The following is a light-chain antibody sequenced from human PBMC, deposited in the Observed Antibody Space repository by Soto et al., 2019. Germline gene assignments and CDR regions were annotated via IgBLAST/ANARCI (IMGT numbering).Light chain of an antibody. CDR2: KAS. CDR3: QQYNSYSRT. Sequence: DXXXTQSXSTLSASVGDRVTITCRASQSISSWLAWYQQKPGKAPKLLIYKASSLESGVPSRFSGSGSGTEFTLTISSLQPDDFATYYCQQYNSYSRTFGQGTKVEIK. V-gene: IGKV1-5*03. J-gene: IGKJ1*01. CDR1: QSISSW.